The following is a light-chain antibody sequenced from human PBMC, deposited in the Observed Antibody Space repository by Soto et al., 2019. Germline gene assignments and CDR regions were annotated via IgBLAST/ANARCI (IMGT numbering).Light chain of an antibody. CDR3: SLYSSNGSLI. Sequence: QSVLTQPPSASGSPGQSVTISCTGTISDIGTYYYVSWYQQHPGKAPKLIIYDVNNRPSGAPDRFSGSTSGNTASLTISGLQAEDETDYFCSLYSSNGSLIFGPGTKVTVL. J-gene: IGLJ1*01. V-gene: IGLV2-18*01. CDR1: ISDIGTYYY. CDR2: DVN.